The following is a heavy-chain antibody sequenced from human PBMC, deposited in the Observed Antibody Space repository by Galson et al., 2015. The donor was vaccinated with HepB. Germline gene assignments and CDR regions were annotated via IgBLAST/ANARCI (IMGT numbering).Heavy chain of an antibody. J-gene: IGHJ4*02. D-gene: IGHD2-15*01. CDR2: TSYDGSDK. CDR3: ARDRVVVILPATPFFDY. Sequence: SLRLSCAASGFTFSDYAFHWVRQAPGKGLEWVAATSYDGSDKYYADSVKGRFTISRDNSENTLYLQMNSLRAEDTAVYYCARDRVVVILPATPFFDYWGQGTLVTVSS. V-gene: IGHV3-30-3*01. CDR1: GFTFSDYA.